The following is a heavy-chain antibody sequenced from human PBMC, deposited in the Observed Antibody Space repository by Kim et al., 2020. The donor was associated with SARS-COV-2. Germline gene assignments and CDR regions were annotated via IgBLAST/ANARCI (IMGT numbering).Heavy chain of an antibody. J-gene: IGHJ5*02. Sequence: ASVKVSCKASGYPFTGYHIYWVRQAPGQGLEWMGWINPNSGFTKYAQKFQGRVTMTRDTSISTAYMELSRVTSDDTAVYYCAKDAPHSGDYAGWFDPWGQ. CDR2: INPNSGFT. CDR3: AKDAPHSGDYAGWFDP. V-gene: IGHV1-2*02. CDR1: GYPFTGYH. D-gene: IGHD4-17*01.